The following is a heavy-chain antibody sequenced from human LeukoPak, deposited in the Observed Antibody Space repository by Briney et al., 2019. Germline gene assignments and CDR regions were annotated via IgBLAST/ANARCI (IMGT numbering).Heavy chain of an antibody. CDR1: GFTFSNAW. V-gene: IGHV3-30*02. CDR3: AKFPPRVG. CDR2: IRYDGSNK. D-gene: IGHD2-2*01. Sequence: GGSLRLSCAASGFTFSNAWMSWVRQAPGKGLEWVAFIRYDGSNKYYADSVKGRFTISRDNSKNTLYLQMNSLRAEDTAVYYCAKFPPRVGWGQGTLVTVSS. J-gene: IGHJ4*02.